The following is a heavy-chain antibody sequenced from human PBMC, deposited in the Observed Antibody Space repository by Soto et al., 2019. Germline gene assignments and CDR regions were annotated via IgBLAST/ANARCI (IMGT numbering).Heavy chain of an antibody. Sequence: GESLKISCKGSGYSFTSYWISWVRQMPGKGLEWMGRIDPSDSYTNYSPPFQGHVTISADKSISTAYLQWSSLKASDTAMYYCARHTITMVRGVIITSPITTGWFDPWGQGTLVTVSS. CDR2: IDPSDSYT. CDR1: GYSFTSYW. V-gene: IGHV5-10-1*01. CDR3: ARHTITMVRGVIITSPITTGWFDP. D-gene: IGHD3-10*01. J-gene: IGHJ5*02.